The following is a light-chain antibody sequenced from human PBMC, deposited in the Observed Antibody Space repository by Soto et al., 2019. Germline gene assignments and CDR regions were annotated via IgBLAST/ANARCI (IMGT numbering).Light chain of an antibody. CDR2: GAS. CDR1: QSVSSSY. Sequence: PGERVTLSCRASQSVSSSYLTWYQQKPGQAPRLLIYGASTRATSIPARFSGSGSGTDFTLTISSLQPEDFAVYCCQQDYTRFTFGPGTKVDIK. J-gene: IGKJ3*01. CDR3: QQDYTRFT. V-gene: IGKV3D-7*01.